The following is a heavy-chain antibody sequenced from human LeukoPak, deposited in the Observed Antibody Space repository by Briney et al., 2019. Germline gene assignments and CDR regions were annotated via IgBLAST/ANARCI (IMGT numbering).Heavy chain of an antibody. V-gene: IGHV3-23*01. Sequence: GGSLRLSCAASGLTFSSYAMSWVRQAPGKGLEWVSVISGSGGITYYADSVKGRFTISRDNSKNTLYLQMNSLRAEDTAVYYCARENGYCSSTSCPYYYYYGMDVWGQGTTVTVSS. D-gene: IGHD2-2*01. J-gene: IGHJ6*02. CDR2: ISGSGGIT. CDR1: GLTFSSYA. CDR3: ARENGYCSSTSCPYYYYYGMDV.